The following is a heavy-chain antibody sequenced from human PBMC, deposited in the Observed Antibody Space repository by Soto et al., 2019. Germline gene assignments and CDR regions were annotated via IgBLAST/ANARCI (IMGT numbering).Heavy chain of an antibody. V-gene: IGHV3-23*03. D-gene: IGHD6-19*01. CDR2: ILSEHNT. CDR3: ARRTSGYFGY. J-gene: IGHJ4*02. CDR1: GFTFSDYT. Sequence: EVQLLESGGGLVQPGGSLTLSCAASGFTFSDYTMSWVRQAPGKVLECVSVILSEHNTYYADSVRGRFTISRDNSKNTLYLEMNSLRAEDTAVYYCARRTSGYFGYWGQGTLVTVSS.